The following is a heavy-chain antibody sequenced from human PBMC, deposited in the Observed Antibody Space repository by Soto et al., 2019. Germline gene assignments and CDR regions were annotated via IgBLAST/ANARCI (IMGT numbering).Heavy chain of an antibody. J-gene: IGHJ4*02. CDR3: AKDSAADIVVVDGWGSVY. CDR2: ISGSGGST. Sequence: GGSLRLSCAVSGFTFSSYAMIWVRQAPGKGLEWVSAISGSGGSTYYADSVKGRFTISRDNSKNTLYLQMNSLRAEDTVVYYWAKDSAADIVVVDGWGSVYWGQGTLVTVSS. CDR1: GFTFSSYA. V-gene: IGHV3-23*01. D-gene: IGHD2-15*01.